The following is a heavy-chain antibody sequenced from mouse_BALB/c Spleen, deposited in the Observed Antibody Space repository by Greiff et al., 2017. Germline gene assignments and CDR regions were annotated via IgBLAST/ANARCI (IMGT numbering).Heavy chain of an antibody. CDR1: GFNIKDTY. CDR2: IDPANGNT. J-gene: IGHJ4*01. Sequence: EVQLQQSGAELVKPGASVKLSCTASGFNIKDTYMHWVKQRPEQGLEWIGRIDPANGNTKYDPKFQGKATIPADTSSNTDNLQLSSLTSEDTAVYYCARHGNYPYYAMDYWGQGTSVTVSS. V-gene: IGHV14-3*02. CDR3: ARHGNYPYYAMDY. D-gene: IGHD2-1*01.